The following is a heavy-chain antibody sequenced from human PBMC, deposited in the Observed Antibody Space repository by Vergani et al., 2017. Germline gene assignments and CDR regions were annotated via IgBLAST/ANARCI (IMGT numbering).Heavy chain of an antibody. J-gene: IGHJ6*02. CDR1: GYSFTSYW. D-gene: IGHD6-13*01. CDR3: ARLTYSSSWYYYYGMDV. CDR2: IYPGDSDT. Sequence: EVQLVQSGAEVKKPGESLKISCKGSGYSFTSYWIGCVRQMPGKSLEWMGSIYPGDSDTRYSPSFQGQVTISADKSISTAYLQWSSLKASDTAMYYCARLTYSSSWYYYYGMDVWGQGTTVTVSS. V-gene: IGHV5-51*01.